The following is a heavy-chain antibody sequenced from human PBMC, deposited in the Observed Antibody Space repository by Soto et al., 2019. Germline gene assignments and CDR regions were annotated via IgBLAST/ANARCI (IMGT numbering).Heavy chain of an antibody. CDR3: ARDHPDGYSSSWYYFDY. V-gene: IGHV4-39*01. CDR1: GGSISSSSYY. D-gene: IGHD6-13*01. Sequence: SETLSLTCTVSGGSISSSSYYWGWIRQPPGKGLEWIGSIYYSGSTYYNPSLKSRVTISVDTSKNQFSLKLSSVTAADTAVYYCARDHPDGYSSSWYYFDYWGQGTLVTVSS. J-gene: IGHJ4*02. CDR2: IYYSGST.